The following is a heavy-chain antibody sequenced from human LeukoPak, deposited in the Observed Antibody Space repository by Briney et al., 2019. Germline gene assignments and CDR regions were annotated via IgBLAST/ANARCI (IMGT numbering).Heavy chain of an antibody. CDR1: GYTFTSYG. D-gene: IGHD2-15*01. J-gene: IGHJ5*02. CDR2: INPNSGGT. V-gene: IGHV1-2*02. Sequence: ASVKVSCKASGYTFTSYGISWVRQAPGQGLEWMGWINPNSGGTNYAQNFQGRVTMTRDTSISTVYMELSRLQSDDTAVFYCARDRLRLGYERTNWFDPWSQATLVTVSS. CDR3: ARDRLRLGYERTNWFDP.